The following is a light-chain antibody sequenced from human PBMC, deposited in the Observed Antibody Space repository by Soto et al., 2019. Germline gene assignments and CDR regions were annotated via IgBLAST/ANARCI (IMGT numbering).Light chain of an antibody. CDR3: SSYTSSSSYV. Sequence: QSVLTQPASLSGSPGQSITISCTGTSSDVGGYNYVSWYQQHPGKAPKVMIYEVTNRPSGVSNRFSGSKSGSTASLTISGLQAEDEADYYCSSYTSSSSYVFGTGTKVTVL. J-gene: IGLJ1*01. CDR1: SSDVGGYNY. CDR2: EVT. V-gene: IGLV2-14*01.